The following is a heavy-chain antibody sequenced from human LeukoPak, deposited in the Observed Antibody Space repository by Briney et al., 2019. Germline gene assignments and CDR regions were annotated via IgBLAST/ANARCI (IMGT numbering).Heavy chain of an antibody. Sequence: GGSLRLSCAASGFTFSSYSMHWVRQAPGKGLKYVSAISANGGSTYYANSVKGRFTISRDNSKNTLYLQMGSLRAEDMAVSYCARESNGDYGNTFDIWGQAPVVTVSS. CDR1: GFTFSSYS. V-gene: IGHV3-64*01. J-gene: IGHJ3*02. D-gene: IGHD4-17*01. CDR2: ISANGGST. CDR3: ARESNGDYGNTFDI.